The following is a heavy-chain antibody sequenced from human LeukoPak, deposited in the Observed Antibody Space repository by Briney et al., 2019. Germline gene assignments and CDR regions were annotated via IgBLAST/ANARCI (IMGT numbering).Heavy chain of an antibody. J-gene: IGHJ4*02. CDR3: ASGRTYSGYDTFDF. CDR2: IYVAGGT. CDR1: GGSMESFY. Sequence: NTSETLSLTCNVSGGSMESFYWNWVRQSAETGLEWIGRIYVAGGTNYNPSLRGRVTLSIDAPKNQFSMKMRSVTAADTAIYYCASGRTYSGYDTFDFWGQGTRVTVSS. D-gene: IGHD5-12*01. V-gene: IGHV4-4*07.